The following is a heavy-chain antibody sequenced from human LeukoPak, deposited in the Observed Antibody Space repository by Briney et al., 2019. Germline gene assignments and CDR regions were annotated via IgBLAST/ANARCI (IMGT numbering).Heavy chain of an antibody. CDR1: GFTFSSYS. J-gene: IGHJ3*02. V-gene: IGHV3-48*04. CDR2: ISSSSSTI. Sequence: PGGSLRLSCAASGFTFSSYSMNWVRQAPGKGLEWVSYISSSSSTIYYADSVKGRFTISRDNAKNSLYLQMNSLRAEDTAVYYCARDLELVALDIWGQGTMVTVSS. D-gene: IGHD1-7*01. CDR3: ARDLELVALDI.